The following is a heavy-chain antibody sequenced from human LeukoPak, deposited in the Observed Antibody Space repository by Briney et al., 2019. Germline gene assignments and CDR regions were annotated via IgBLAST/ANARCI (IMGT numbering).Heavy chain of an antibody. CDR2: IYTSGST. Sequence: PSETLSLTCAVYGGSFSGYYWSWIRQPAGKGLEWIGRIYTSGSTNYDPSLKSRVTMSVDTSKNQFSLKLSSVTAADTAVYYCARDSPGYCSSTSCRKFDPWGQGTLVTVSS. CDR3: ARDSPGYCSSTSCRKFDP. D-gene: IGHD2-2*01. CDR1: GGSFSGYY. J-gene: IGHJ5*02. V-gene: IGHV4-4*07.